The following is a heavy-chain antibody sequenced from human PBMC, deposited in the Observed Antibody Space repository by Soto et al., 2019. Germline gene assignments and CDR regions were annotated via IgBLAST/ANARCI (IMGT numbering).Heavy chain of an antibody. D-gene: IGHD1-26*01. CDR1: GDSISSGGYY. CDR2: IYYSGST. CDR3: ARPNQFIMSRGISWFDP. J-gene: IGHJ5*02. V-gene: IGHV4-31*03. Sequence: SETLSLTCTVSGDSISSGGYYWSWIRQHPGKGLEWMGYIYYSGSTYYNPSLKSRVTISVDTSKNQFSLKLSSVTAADTAMYYCARPNQFIMSRGISWFDPWGQGTLVTVSS.